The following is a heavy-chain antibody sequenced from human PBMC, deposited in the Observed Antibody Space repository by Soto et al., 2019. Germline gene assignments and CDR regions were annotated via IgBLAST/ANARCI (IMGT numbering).Heavy chain of an antibody. J-gene: IGHJ4*02. Sequence: SEPLSLTCALSGYSISIGYYWGWIRQPPGKGLEWIGSIYHSGSTYYNPSLKSRVTISVDTSKNQFSLKLSSVTAADTAVYYCARDLTVLLWFGELLDYFDYWGQGTLVTVSS. V-gene: IGHV4-38-2*02. D-gene: IGHD3-10*01. CDR2: IYHSGST. CDR3: ARDLTVLLWFGELLDYFDY. CDR1: GYSISIGYY.